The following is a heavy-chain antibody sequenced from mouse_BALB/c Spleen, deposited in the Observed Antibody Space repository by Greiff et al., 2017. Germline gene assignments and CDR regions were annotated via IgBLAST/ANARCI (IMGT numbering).Heavy chain of an antibody. CDR3: ARGRDGYYGY. D-gene: IGHD2-3*01. CDR1: GFTFSSYA. V-gene: IGHV5-6-5*01. J-gene: IGHJ2*01. Sequence: EVKVVESGGGLVKPGGSLKLSCAASGFTFSSYAMSWVRQTPEKRLEWVASISSGGSTYYPDSVKGRFTISRDNARNILYLQMSSLRSEDTAMYYCARGRDGYYGYWGQGTTLTVSS. CDR2: ISSGGST.